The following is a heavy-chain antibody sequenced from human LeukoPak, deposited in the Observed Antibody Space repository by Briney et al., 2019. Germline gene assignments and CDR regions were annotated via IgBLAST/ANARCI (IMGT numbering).Heavy chain of an antibody. CDR1: GYTFTSYD. D-gene: IGHD1-26*01. Sequence: ASVKVSCKASGYTFTSYDINWVRQATGQGLEWMGWMNPNSGNTGYAQRFQGRVTMTTDTSTSTAYMDLRSLRSDDTAMYFCARDRVQIVGASSVYFQYWGQGTLVTVSS. CDR2: MNPNSGNT. CDR3: ARDRVQIVGASSVYFQY. V-gene: IGHV1-8*02. J-gene: IGHJ1*01.